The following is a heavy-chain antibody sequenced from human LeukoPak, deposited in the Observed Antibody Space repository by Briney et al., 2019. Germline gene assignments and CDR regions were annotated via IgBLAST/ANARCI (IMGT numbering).Heavy chain of an antibody. CDR2: SDPEDGEA. V-gene: IGHV1-24*01. CDR1: RDTVTELS. D-gene: IGHD1-26*01. CDR3: ATGVPWGLLNY. J-gene: IGHJ4*02. Sequence: ASVSHSPIFSRDTVTELSTVWVGQPPGIELEWMGGSDPEDGEAIYAQRFQGRVTMTEDTSAGTAYLELTSLRSEDTSVLYCATGVPWGLLNYWGQGTLVTVSS.